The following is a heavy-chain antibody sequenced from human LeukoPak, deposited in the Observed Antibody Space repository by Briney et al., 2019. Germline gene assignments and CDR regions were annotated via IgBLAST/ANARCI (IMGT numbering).Heavy chain of an antibody. V-gene: IGHV3-48*01. CDR3: ARRYCSSTSCYYRYFDL. D-gene: IGHD2-2*01. CDR2: ISSSSSTI. CDR1: GFTFSSYS. Sequence: PGGSLTLSCAASGFTFSSYSMNWVRQAPGKGLEWVSYISSSSSTIYYADSVKGRFTISRDNARNSLYLQMNSLRAEDTAVYYCARRYCSSTSCYYRYFDLWGRGTLVTVSS. J-gene: IGHJ2*01.